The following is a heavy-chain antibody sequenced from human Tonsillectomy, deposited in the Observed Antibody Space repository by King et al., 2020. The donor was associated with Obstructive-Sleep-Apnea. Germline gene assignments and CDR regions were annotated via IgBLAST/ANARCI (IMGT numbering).Heavy chain of an antibody. J-gene: IGHJ4*02. CDR3: AKGPRSNTRYYFDY. CDR2: ISYDGSNK. CDR1: GFTFSSYG. D-gene: IGHD3-3*01. V-gene: IGHV3-30*18. Sequence: VQLVESGGGVVQPGRSLRLSCAASGFTFSSYGMHWVRQAPGKGLEWVAVISYDGSNKYYADSVKGRFTISRDNSKNTLYLQMNSLRAEDTAVYYCAKGPRSNTRYYFDYWGQGTLVTVSS.